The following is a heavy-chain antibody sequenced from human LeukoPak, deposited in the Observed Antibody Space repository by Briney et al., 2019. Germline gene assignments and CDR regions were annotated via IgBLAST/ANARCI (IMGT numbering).Heavy chain of an antibody. CDR1: GYTFTNYG. D-gene: IGHD6-19*01. CDR3: ARDSGWYNFDY. V-gene: IGHV1-18*01. Sequence: ASVTVSCTASGYTFTNYGFNWVRQAPGQGLEWMGWISVYNGDTSYAQKLQGRVSMTTDTSTSTAYMELRSLRSDDTAVYYCARDSGWYNFDYWGQGTLVTVSS. J-gene: IGHJ4*02. CDR2: ISVYNGDT.